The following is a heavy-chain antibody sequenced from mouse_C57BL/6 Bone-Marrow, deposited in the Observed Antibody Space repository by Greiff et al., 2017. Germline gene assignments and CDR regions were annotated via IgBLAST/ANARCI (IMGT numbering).Heavy chain of an antibody. Sequence: EVKLVESGEGLVKPGGSLKLSCAASGFTFSSYAMSWVRQTPEKRLEWVAYISSGGDYIYYADTVKGRFTISRDNARNTLYLQMSSLKSEDTAMYYCTRPAADYYAMDYWGQGTSVTVSS. CDR2: ISSGGDYI. J-gene: IGHJ4*01. V-gene: IGHV5S21*01. CDR1: GFTFSSYA. CDR3: TRPAADYYAMDY. D-gene: IGHD6-1*01.